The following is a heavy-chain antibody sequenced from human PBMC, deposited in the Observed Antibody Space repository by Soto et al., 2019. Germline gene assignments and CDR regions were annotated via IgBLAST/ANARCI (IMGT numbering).Heavy chain of an antibody. CDR3: AKEGATHWDLYAY. D-gene: IGHD3-16*01. CDR1: GFTFSNYA. Sequence: GGSLRLSCAASGFTFSNYAMNWVRQPPGKGLEWVSTISGSGGGAYYADSVKGRFTISRDNSKNTLYLQMNSLTAEDTAIYYCAKEGATHWDLYAYWARGSLVP. CDR2: ISGSGGGA. J-gene: IGHJ4*02. V-gene: IGHV3-23*01.